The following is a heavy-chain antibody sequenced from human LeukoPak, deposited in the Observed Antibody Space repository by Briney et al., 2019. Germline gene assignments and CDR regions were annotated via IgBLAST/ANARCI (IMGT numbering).Heavy chain of an antibody. D-gene: IGHD2-2*01. CDR3: ARDLGLGYCSSTSCYDGDY. Sequence: GGSLRLSCAASGFTFSSYAMHWVRQAPGKGLEWVAVISYDGSNKYYVDSMKGRFTMSRDNSKNTLYLQMNSLRAEDTAVYYCARDLGLGYCSSTSCYDGDYWGQGTLVTVSS. J-gene: IGHJ4*02. CDR1: GFTFSSYA. V-gene: IGHV3-30-3*01. CDR2: ISYDGSNK.